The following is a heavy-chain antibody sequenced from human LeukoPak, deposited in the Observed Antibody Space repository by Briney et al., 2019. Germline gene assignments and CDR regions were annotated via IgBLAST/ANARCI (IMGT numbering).Heavy chain of an antibody. CDR3: ARERSPRYFDY. CDR1: GFTFNSYA. V-gene: IGHV3-30-3*01. Sequence: PGGSLRLSCAASGFTFNSYAMHWVRQAPGKGLDWVAIILDDGSNKYYADSVKGRFTISRDNSKNTLFLQMNSLRPEDTAVYYCARERSPRYFDYWGQGTLVTVSS. CDR2: ILDDGSNK. J-gene: IGHJ4*02. D-gene: IGHD1-26*01.